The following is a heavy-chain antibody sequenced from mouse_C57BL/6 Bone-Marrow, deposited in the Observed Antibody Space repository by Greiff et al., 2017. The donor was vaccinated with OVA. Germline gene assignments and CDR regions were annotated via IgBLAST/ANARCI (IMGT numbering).Heavy chain of an antibody. D-gene: IGHD1-1*01. CDR3: TTPGSSHWYFDV. CDR2: IDPENGDT. CDR1: GFNIKDDY. J-gene: IGHJ1*03. V-gene: IGHV14-4*01. Sequence: EVQLQQSGAELVRPGASVKLSCTASGFNIKDDYMHWVKQRPEQGLEWIGWIDPENGDTEYASKFQGKATITADTSSNTAYLQLSSLTSEDTAVYYCTTPGSSHWYFDVWGTGTTVTVSS.